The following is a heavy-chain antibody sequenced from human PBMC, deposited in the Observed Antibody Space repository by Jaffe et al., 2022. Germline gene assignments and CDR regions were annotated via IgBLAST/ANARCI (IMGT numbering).Heavy chain of an antibody. CDR1: GYSFTSYW. J-gene: IGHJ5*02. CDR2: IYPGDSDT. V-gene: IGHV5-51*03. Sequence: EVQLVQSGAEVKKPGESLKISCKGSGYSFTSYWIGWVRQMPGKGLEWMGIIYPGDSDTRYSPSFQGQVTISADKSISTAYLQWSSLKASDTAMYYCVRSPRRLYYDSSGSGAPAWDWFDPWGQGTLVTVSS. D-gene: IGHD3-22*01. CDR3: VRSPRRLYYDSSGSGAPAWDWFDP.